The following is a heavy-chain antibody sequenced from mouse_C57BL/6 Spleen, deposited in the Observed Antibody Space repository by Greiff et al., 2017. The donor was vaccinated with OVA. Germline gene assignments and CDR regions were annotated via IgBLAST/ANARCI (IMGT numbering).Heavy chain of an antibody. J-gene: IGHJ2*01. Sequence: EVMLVESGGGLVKPGGSLKLSCAASGFTFSSYAMSWVRQTPEKRLEWVATISDGGSYTYYPDNVKGRFTISRDNAKNNLYLQMSHLKSEDTAMYYCARDGDGNYGGLYFDYWGQGTTLTVSS. D-gene: IGHD2-1*01. CDR3: ARDGDGNYGGLYFDY. CDR1: GFTFSSYA. CDR2: ISDGGSYT. V-gene: IGHV5-4*01.